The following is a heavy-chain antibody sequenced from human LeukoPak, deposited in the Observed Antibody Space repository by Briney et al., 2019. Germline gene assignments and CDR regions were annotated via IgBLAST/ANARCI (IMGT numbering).Heavy chain of an antibody. CDR3: ARVAYSYGPPDAFDI. CDR1: GFTVSSNY. J-gene: IGHJ3*02. V-gene: IGHV3-53*01. CDR2: IYSGGST. Sequence: GGSLRLSCAASGFTVSSNYMSWVRQTPGKGLEWVSVIYSGGSTYYADSVKGRFTISRDSSKNTLYLQMNSLRAEDTAVYYCARVAYSYGPPDAFDIWGQGTMVTVSS. D-gene: IGHD5-18*01.